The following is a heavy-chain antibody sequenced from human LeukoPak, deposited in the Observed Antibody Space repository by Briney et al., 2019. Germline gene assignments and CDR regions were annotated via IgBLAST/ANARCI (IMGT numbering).Heavy chain of an antibody. CDR1: GFTFSSYS. J-gene: IGHJ6*02. V-gene: IGHV3-21*01. CDR3: ARSREIVATINYYYYYGMDV. Sequence: GGSLRLSCAASGFTFSSYSMNWVRQAPGKGLEWVSSISSSSSYIYYADSVKGRFTISRDNAKNSLYLQMSSLRAEDTAVYYCARSREIVATINYYYYYGMDVWGQGTTVTVSS. CDR2: ISSSSSYI. D-gene: IGHD5-12*01.